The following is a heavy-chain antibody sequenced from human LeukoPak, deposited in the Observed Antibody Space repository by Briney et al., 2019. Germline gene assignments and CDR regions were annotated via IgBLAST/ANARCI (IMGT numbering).Heavy chain of an antibody. CDR2: ISSSSSYI. CDR3: AKSYSSGWYFDC. V-gene: IGHV3-21*01. J-gene: IGHJ4*02. D-gene: IGHD6-19*01. CDR1: RFTFSSYS. Sequence: GGSLRLSCAASRFTFSSYSMNWVRQAPGKGLEWVSSISSSSSYIYYTDSVKGRFTISRDNAKNSLYLQMNSLRAEDTAVYYCAKSYSSGWYFDCWGQGTLVTVSS.